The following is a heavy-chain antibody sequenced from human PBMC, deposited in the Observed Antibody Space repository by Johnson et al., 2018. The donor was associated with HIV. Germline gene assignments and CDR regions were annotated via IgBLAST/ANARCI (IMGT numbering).Heavy chain of an antibody. Sequence: VQLVESGGGLVQPGGSLRLSCAASGFTVSSNYMSWVRQAPGKGLEWVSVIYSGGSTYYADSVKGRFTISRDNAKNSLYLQMNSLRAEDTAVYYCARVGGSYGDAFDIWSQGTMVTVSS. D-gene: IGHD1-26*01. CDR1: GFTVSSNY. J-gene: IGHJ3*02. V-gene: IGHV3-66*01. CDR3: ARVGGSYGDAFDI. CDR2: IYSGGST.